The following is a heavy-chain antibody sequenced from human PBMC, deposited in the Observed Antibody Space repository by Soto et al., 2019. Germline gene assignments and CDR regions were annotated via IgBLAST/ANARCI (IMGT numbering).Heavy chain of an antibody. Sequence: QVQLVESGGGVVQPGRSLRLSCAASGFTFSSYGMHWVRQAPGKGLEWVAVISYDGSNKYYADSVKGRFTISRDNSKNTLYLQMNSLRAEDTAVYYCAKESGYSYGPNYDYYGMDVWGQGTTVTVSS. V-gene: IGHV3-30*18. CDR3: AKESGYSYGPNYDYYGMDV. D-gene: IGHD5-18*01. CDR1: GFTFSSYG. J-gene: IGHJ6*02. CDR2: ISYDGSNK.